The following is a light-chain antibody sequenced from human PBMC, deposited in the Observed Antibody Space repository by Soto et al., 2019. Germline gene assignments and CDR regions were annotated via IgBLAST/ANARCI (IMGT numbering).Light chain of an antibody. J-gene: IGLJ2*01. CDR3: VLYMGSGSVV. V-gene: IGLV8-61*01. Sequence: QTVVTQDPSFSVSPGGTVTLTCGLSSGSVSTSYYPTWYQQTPGQTPRTLIYNTNSRSSGVRDRFSGSILGNKAALTITGAQADDEYDYYCVLYMGSGSVVFGGGTKLTVL. CDR1: SGSVSTSYY. CDR2: NTN.